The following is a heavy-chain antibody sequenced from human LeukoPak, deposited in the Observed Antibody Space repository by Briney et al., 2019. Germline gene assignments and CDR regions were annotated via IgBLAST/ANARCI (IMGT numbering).Heavy chain of an antibody. Sequence: GASVKVSCKASGYTFTSYYMHWVQQAPGQGLEWMGIINPSGGSTSYAQKFQGRVTMTRDMSTSTVYMELSSLRSEDTAVYYCARDHVVHGSLRSNKDPGAFDIWGQGTMVTVSS. D-gene: IGHD2-21*01. CDR2: INPSGGST. V-gene: IGHV1-46*01. CDR1: GYTFTSYY. J-gene: IGHJ3*02. CDR3: ARDHVVHGSLRSNKDPGAFDI.